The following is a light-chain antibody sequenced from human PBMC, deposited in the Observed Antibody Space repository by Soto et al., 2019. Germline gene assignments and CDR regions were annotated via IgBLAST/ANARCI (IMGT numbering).Light chain of an antibody. V-gene: IGLV2-14*03. CDR3: NSYTISTTYV. Sequence: QSVLTQPASVSGSPGQSITISCTGSSSDVGHSNHVSWYQQHPGKAPKLIIYGVTNRPSGISNRFSGSKSGSTASLTISGLQPEDEADYYCNSYTISTTYVFGTGTKLT. CDR1: SSDVGHSNH. CDR2: GVT. J-gene: IGLJ1*01.